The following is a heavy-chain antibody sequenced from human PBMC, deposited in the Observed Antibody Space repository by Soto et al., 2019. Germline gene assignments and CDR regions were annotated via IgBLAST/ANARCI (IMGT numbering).Heavy chain of an antibody. CDR2: IYWDDDE. J-gene: IGHJ4*02. CDR1: GFSLSPRGVG. CDR3: AHSDPEGWALEY. Sequence: QITLKESGPTLVRPTQTLTLTCTVSGFSLSPRGVGVAWIRQPPGKALEGLGIIYWDDDERYSPSLRSRLTITKDTSLNQVVLRMTNMDPLDTATYYCAHSDPEGWALEYWGQGLLVTVSS. V-gene: IGHV2-5*02.